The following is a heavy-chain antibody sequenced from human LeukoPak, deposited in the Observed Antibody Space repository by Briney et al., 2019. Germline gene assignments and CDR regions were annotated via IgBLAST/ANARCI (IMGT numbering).Heavy chain of an antibody. CDR3: ARNPHDYGDYSYYYYYGMDV. CDR1: GGTFSSYA. V-gene: IGHV1-69*06. CDR2: IIPIFGTA. J-gene: IGHJ6*04. Sequence: ASVKVSCKASGGTFSSYAISWVRQAPGQGLEWMGGIIPIFGTANYAQKFQGRVTITADKSTSTAYMELSSLRSEDTAVYYCARNPHDYGDYSYYYYYGMDVWGKGTTVTVSS. D-gene: IGHD4-17*01.